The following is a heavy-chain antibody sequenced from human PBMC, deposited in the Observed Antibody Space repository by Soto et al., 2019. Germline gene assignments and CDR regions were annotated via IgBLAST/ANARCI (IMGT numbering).Heavy chain of an antibody. J-gene: IGHJ4*02. CDR2: IVVGSGNT. CDR1: GFTFTSSA. CDR3: AADRWTGTTYLDY. V-gene: IGHV1-58*01. D-gene: IGHD1-1*01. Sequence: VKVSCKASGFTFTSSAVQWVRQARGQRLEWIGWIVVGSGNTNYAQKFQERVTITRDMSTSTAYMELSSLRSEDTAVYDCAADRWTGTTYLDYWGQGTLVTVSS.